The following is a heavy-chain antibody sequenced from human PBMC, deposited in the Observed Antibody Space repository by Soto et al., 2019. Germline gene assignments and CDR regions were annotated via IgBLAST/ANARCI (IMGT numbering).Heavy chain of an antibody. J-gene: IGHJ6*02. D-gene: IGHD3-10*01. CDR3: ARVIAFGESSSGAYGMDV. V-gene: IGHV4-31*03. Sequence: PSETLSLTCTVSGGSIISGGYYWSWIRQHPVKGLEWIGYIYYSGSTYYNPSLKSRVTISVDTSKNQFSLKLSSVTAADTAAYYCARVIAFGESSSGAYGMDVWGQVKTVPVSS. CDR2: IYYSGST. CDR1: GGSIISGGYY.